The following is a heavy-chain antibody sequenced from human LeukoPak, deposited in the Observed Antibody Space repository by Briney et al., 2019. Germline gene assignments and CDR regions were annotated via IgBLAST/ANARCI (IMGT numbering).Heavy chain of an antibody. D-gene: IGHD5-18*01. CDR1: GGTFSSYA. V-gene: IGHV1-69*13. CDR2: IIPIFGTA. J-gene: IGHJ6*03. Sequence: SVKVSCKASGGTFSSYAISWVRQAPGQGLEWMGGIIPIFGTANYAQKFQGRVTITADESTSTAYMELSSLRSDDTAVYYCARGVDTAVIPYYYYYMDVWGIGTTVTVSS. CDR3: ARGVDTAVIPYYYYYMDV.